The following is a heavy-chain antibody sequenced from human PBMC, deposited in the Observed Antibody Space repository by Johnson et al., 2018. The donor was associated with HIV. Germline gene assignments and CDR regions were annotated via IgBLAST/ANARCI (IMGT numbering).Heavy chain of an antibody. CDR1: GFTFSTYA. CDR2: ISSDGSNK. Sequence: QVQLVESGGGVVQPGRSLRLSCAASGFTFSTYAMHWVRQAPGKGLEWVAVISSDGSNKYYVDSVKGRFTISRDNSENTLYLQMNSLRPEDTAVYYCAKTPGDDWYYSEGSDAFDVWGQGTLVTVSS. D-gene: IGHD2-21*02. J-gene: IGHJ3*01. V-gene: IGHV3-30*18. CDR3: AKTPGDDWYYSEGSDAFDV.